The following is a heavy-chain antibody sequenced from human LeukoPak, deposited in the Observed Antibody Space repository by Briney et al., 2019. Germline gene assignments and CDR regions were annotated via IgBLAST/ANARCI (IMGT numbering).Heavy chain of an antibody. CDR2: IADDGGVK. Sequence: GRSLRLSCVASGITFSRHGMDWVRQAPGKGLEWVAVIADDGGVKQYADSVKGRFTVSRDNSKSTLYLQMNGLSVEDTAIYYCAREASWGEWYFDHWGQGTPVTVSS. D-gene: IGHD3-3*01. J-gene: IGHJ4*02. CDR1: GITFSRHG. CDR3: AREASWGEWYFDH. V-gene: IGHV3-30*03.